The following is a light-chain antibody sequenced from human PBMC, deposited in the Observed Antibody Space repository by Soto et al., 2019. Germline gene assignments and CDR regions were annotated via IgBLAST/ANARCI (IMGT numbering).Light chain of an antibody. CDR3: HKYNSALLT. V-gene: IGKV1-27*01. CDR2: AAS. CDR1: QGIYNY. J-gene: IGKJ5*01. Sequence: DIQMTECPSSLSASVGDRVTITCRASQGIYNYLAWYQQKPRKAPKLLIYAASTLEAGVPSRFSGSGSGTDFTLTISSLQPEDVATYYCHKYNSALLTFGQGTRLEIK.